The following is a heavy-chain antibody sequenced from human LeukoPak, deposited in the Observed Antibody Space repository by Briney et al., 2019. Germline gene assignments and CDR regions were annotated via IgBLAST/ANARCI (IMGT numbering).Heavy chain of an antibody. J-gene: IGHJ4*02. V-gene: IGHV1-69*01. CDR2: IIPIFGTA. D-gene: IGHD3-3*02. CDR3: ARDHSAFGTTFLLSY. Sequence: GSSVKVSCKASGGTFSSYAISWVRQAPGQGLEWMGGIIPIFGTANYAQKFQGRVTITADESTSTAYMELSSLRSEDTAVYYCARDHSAFGTTFLLSYWGQGTLVTVSS. CDR1: GGTFSSYA.